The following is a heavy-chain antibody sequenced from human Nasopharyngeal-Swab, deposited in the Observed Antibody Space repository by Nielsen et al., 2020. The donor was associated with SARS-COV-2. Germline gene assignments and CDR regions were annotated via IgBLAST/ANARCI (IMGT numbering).Heavy chain of an antibody. D-gene: IGHD3-22*01. CDR3: ARDVYYYDSSGYYDYYYYYGMDV. Sequence: GESLKISCAASGFTFSSYSINWVRQAPGKGLEWVSSISSSSSYIYYADSVKGRFTISRDNAKNSLYLQMNSLRAEDTAVYYCARDVYYYDSSGYYDYYYYYGMDVWGQGTTVTVSS. CDR2: ISSSSSYI. V-gene: IGHV3-21*01. CDR1: GFTFSSYS. J-gene: IGHJ6*02.